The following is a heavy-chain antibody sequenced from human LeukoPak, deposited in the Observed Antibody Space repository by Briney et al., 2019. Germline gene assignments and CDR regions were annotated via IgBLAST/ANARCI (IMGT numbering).Heavy chain of an antibody. D-gene: IGHD2-15*01. CDR2: IGSDVRT. J-gene: IGHJ4*02. V-gene: IGHV3-23*01. Sequence: GGSLRLSCAASGFTFSSYGMHWVRQAPGKGLEWVSGIGSDVRTHYADSVKGRFTISRDNSKNTMYLQMNSLRAEDTAVYYCAKDLIGWSFDYWGQGTLVTVSS. CDR1: GFTFSSYG. CDR3: AKDLIGWSFDY.